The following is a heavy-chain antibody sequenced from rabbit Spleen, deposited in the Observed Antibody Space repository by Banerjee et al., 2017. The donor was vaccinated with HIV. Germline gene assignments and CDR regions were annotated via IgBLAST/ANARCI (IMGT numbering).Heavy chain of an antibody. CDR2: IYAGSSGST. D-gene: IGHD8-1*01. V-gene: IGHV1S40*01. CDR1: GIDFSSYYY. J-gene: IGHJ6*01. Sequence: QSLEESGGGLVQPEGSLTLTCKASGIDFSSYYYMCWVRQAPGKGLEWIACIYAGSSGSTYDASWAKGRFTISKTSSTTVTLQMTSLTAADTATYFCARDTGSSFSTDGMDLWGPGTLVTVS. CDR3: ARDTGSSFSTDGMDL.